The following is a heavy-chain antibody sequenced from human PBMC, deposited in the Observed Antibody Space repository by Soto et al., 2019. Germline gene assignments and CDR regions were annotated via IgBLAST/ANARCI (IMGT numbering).Heavy chain of an antibody. D-gene: IGHD2-2*01. CDR1: GYSVSSNSAA. CDR2: TYYRSKWYN. Sequence: LSLTCAISGYSVSSNSAAWNWIRQSSSRGLEWLGRTYYRSKWYNDYAVSVKSRITINPDTSKNQFSLQLNSVTPEDTAVYYCARDPLIHCSSTSCQDYYYYYGMDVWGQGTTVTVSS. CDR3: ARDPLIHCSSTSCQDYYYYYGMDV. V-gene: IGHV6-1*01. J-gene: IGHJ6*02.